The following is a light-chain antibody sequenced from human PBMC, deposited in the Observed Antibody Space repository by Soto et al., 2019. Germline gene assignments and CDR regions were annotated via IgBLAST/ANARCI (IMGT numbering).Light chain of an antibody. J-gene: IGLJ1*01. Sequence: QSVLTQPPSVSGAPGQRVTISCTGSSSNIGAGYDVHWYQQLPGTAPKLLIYGNSNRPSGVPDRFSGSKSGTSASLAITGLQAEDEADYYGQSYDRSLSYVFGPGTKVTVL. V-gene: IGLV1-40*01. CDR2: GNS. CDR3: QSYDRSLSYV. CDR1: SSNIGAGYD.